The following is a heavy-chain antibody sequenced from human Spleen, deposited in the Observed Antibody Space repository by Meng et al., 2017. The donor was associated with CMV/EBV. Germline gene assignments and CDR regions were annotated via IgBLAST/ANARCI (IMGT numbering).Heavy chain of an antibody. CDR1: ISSGDYY. CDR2: IYYSGST. CDR3: ARESAGKVGAAFPRGFDY. J-gene: IGHJ4*02. Sequence: ISSGDYYWSWIRQHPGKGLEYIGYIYYSGSTYYNPSLKSRITISVDTSKNQFSLKLTSVTAADTAMYYCARESAGKVGAAFPRGFDYWGQGTLVTVSS. D-gene: IGHD2-15*01. V-gene: IGHV4-31*02.